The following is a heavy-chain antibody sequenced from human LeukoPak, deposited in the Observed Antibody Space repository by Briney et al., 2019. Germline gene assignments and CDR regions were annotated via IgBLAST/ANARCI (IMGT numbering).Heavy chain of an antibody. CDR3: ARDRGVVTAINDAFDI. V-gene: IGHV3-11*01. CDR1: GFTFSDYY. CDR2: ISSSGSTI. Sequence: GSLRLSCAASGFTFSDYYMSWIRQAPGKGLEWVSYISSSGSTIYYADSVKGRFTISRDNAKNSLYLQMNSLRAEDTAVYYCARDRGVVTAINDAFDIWGQGTMVTVSS. D-gene: IGHD2-21*02. J-gene: IGHJ3*02.